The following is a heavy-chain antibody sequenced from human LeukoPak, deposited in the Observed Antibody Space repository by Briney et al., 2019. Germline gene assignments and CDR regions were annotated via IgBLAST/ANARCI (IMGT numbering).Heavy chain of an antibody. CDR3: ARDRDGYNPLDY. Sequence: PSETLSLTCTVSGGSISSYYWSWIRQPPGKGLEWIGYIYYSGSTNYNPSLKSRVTISVDTSKNQFSLKLSSVTAADTAVYYCARDRDGYNPLDYWGQGTLVPVSS. CDR2: IYYSGST. V-gene: IGHV4-59*01. J-gene: IGHJ4*02. CDR1: GGSISSYY. D-gene: IGHD5-24*01.